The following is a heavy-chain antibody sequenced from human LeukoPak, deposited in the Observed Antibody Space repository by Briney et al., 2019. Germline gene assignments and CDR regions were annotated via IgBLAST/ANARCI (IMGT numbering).Heavy chain of an antibody. CDR2: IIGSGGST. CDR1: GCPFNSYA. J-gene: IGHJ4*02. V-gene: IGHV3-23*01. CDR3: AKEYCSTTSCYTDY. Sequence: PGGPLSPSCAASGCPFNSYAMGWARQAPGKGLEGVPAIIGSGGSTYYADSVKGRFTISRDNSKDTLYLQMNSLRAEDTAVYYCAKEYCSTTSCYTDYWGQGTLVTVSS. D-gene: IGHD2-2*02.